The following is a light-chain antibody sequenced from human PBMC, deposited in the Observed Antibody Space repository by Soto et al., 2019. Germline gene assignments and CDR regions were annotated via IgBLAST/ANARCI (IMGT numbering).Light chain of an antibody. V-gene: IGLV1-44*01. CDR2: RNN. CDR1: SSNIGSHT. Sequence: QPVLTQPPSASGTPGQRVTISCSGSSSNIGSHTVNWYQQLPGTAPKLLMYRNNQRPSGVPDRFSGSKSGTSASLAISGLQSEDEADYYCVAWDDSLNGRVFGGGTKLTVL. CDR3: VAWDDSLNGRV. J-gene: IGLJ3*02.